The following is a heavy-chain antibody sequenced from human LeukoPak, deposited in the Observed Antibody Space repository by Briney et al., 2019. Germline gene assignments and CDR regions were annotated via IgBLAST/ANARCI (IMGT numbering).Heavy chain of an antibody. D-gene: IGHD7-27*01. Sequence: GGSLRLSCAASGFTVSTNYMSWVCQAPGKGLEWVSVIYSGGTTYYADSVKGRFTISRDNSQNTLYLQMNSLRAEDTAVYYCARQAWGSSPPYYFDYWGQGTLVTVSS. CDR2: IYSGGTT. J-gene: IGHJ4*02. CDR1: GFTVSTNY. V-gene: IGHV3-66*04. CDR3: ARQAWGSSPPYYFDY.